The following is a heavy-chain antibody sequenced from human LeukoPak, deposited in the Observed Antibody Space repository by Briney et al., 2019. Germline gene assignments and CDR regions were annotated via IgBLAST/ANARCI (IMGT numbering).Heavy chain of an antibody. CDR1: GYSFTSYW. D-gene: IGHD2-2*01. Sequence: GESLKISCKGSGYSFTSYWIGWVRQMPGKGLEWMGIIYPGDSDTRYSPSFQGQVTISADESISTAYLQWSSLKASDTAMYYCARVGCSSTSCFYYYYGMDVWGQGTTVTVSS. J-gene: IGHJ6*02. CDR2: IYPGDSDT. CDR3: ARVGCSSTSCFYYYYGMDV. V-gene: IGHV5-51*01.